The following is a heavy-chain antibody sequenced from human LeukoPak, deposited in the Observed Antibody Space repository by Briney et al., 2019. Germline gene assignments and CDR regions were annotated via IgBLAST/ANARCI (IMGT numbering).Heavy chain of an antibody. CDR3: AKEERYCSGGSCYSAGAFDI. CDR2: ISYDGSNK. CDR1: GFTFSSYG. V-gene: IGHV3-30*18. J-gene: IGHJ3*02. D-gene: IGHD2-15*01. Sequence: GGSLRLSCAASGFTFSSYGMHWVRQTPGKGLEWVAVISYDGSNKYYADSVKGRFTISRDNSKNTLYLQMNSLRAEDTAVYYCAKEERYCSGGSCYSAGAFDIWGQGTMVTVSS.